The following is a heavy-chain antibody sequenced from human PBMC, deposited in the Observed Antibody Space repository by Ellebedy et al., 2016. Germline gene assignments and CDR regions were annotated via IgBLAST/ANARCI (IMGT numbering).Heavy chain of an antibody. CDR2: IYYSGLA. Sequence: SETLSLTCSVSGGSINNYYWSWIRQPPGKGLEWIGYIYYSGLADYNPALKSRVSISLDTSKNHFPLRLRSVTAADTAVYYCARGSNWYFDLWGRGTLVTVSS. J-gene: IGHJ2*01. CDR3: ARGSNWYFDL. CDR1: GGSINNYY. V-gene: IGHV4-59*01.